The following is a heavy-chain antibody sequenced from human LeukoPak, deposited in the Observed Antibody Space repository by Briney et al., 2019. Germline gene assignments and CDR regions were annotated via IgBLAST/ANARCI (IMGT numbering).Heavy chain of an antibody. CDR1: SGSISTSNYY. CDR2: IFYSGST. CDR3: AKEGYCSGGSCLGLGLFDP. Sequence: SETLSLTCTVSSGSISTSNYYWGWVRQPPGKDLEGIGNIFYSGSTTYNPSLKRRATMSVNTSKNQFSLKLSSVTAADTAVYYCAKEGYCSGGSCLGLGLFDPWGQGILVTGSS. J-gene: IGHJ5*02. V-gene: IGHV4-39*07. D-gene: IGHD2-15*01.